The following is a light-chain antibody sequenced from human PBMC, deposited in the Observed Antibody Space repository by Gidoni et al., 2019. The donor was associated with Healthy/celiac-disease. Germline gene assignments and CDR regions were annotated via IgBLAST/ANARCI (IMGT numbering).Light chain of an antibody. CDR3: CSYAGSYTFVVV. Sequence: QSALTQPRSVSGSPGQSVTISCTGTSSDVGGYNYVSWYQQHPGKAPKLMIYDVSKRPSGVPDRFSGSKSGNTASLTISGLQAEDEADYYCCSYAGSYTFVVVVGGGTKLTVL. CDR2: DVS. V-gene: IGLV2-11*01. CDR1: SSDVGGYNY. J-gene: IGLJ2*01.